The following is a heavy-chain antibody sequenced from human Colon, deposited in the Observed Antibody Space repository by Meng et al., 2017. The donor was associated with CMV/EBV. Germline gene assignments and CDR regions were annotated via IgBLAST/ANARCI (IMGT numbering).Heavy chain of an antibody. D-gene: IGHD3-3*01. CDR2: IGSGGSNI. CDR1: GFSFSTYE. J-gene: IGHJ4*02. V-gene: IGHV3-48*03. CDR3: AKGPAYSGFWGGYDN. Sequence: GESLKISCVGSGFSFSTYEMNWVRQAPGKGLEWIAYIGSGGSNIYYADSVKGRFTISRDNSNNTLHLQMHSLRAEDTAVYYCAKGPAYSGFWGGYDNWGQGTLVTVSS.